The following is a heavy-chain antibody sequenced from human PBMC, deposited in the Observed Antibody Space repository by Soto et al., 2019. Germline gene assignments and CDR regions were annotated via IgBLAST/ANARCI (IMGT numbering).Heavy chain of an antibody. CDR2: ISGSGGST. CDR1: GFTFSSYA. J-gene: IGHJ4*02. Sequence: GGSLRLSCAASGFTFSSYAMSRVRQAPGKGLEWVSAISGSGGSTYYADSVKGRFTISRDNSKNTLYLQMNSLRAEDTAVYYCAKEAFRPYYYDSSGYYRGNFDYWGQGTLVTVSS. CDR3: AKEAFRPYYYDSSGYYRGNFDY. V-gene: IGHV3-23*01. D-gene: IGHD3-22*01.